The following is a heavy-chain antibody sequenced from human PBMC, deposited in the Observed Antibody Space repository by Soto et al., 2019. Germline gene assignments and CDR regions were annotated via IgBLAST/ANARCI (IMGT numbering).Heavy chain of an antibody. CDR1: GFSIGRYE. D-gene: IGHD3-3*01. J-gene: IGHJ6*02. CDR3: VRDFSRFLQWPTTGYSYFGMES. CDR2: ISGNGSTI. V-gene: IGHV3-48*03. Sequence: GASLSLPCSVSGFSIGRYEFNWGLRAQGKGLQLLSYISGNGSTIHYADSVKGRFTISRDNAQKQLHLQMNSLRAEDTALYYCVRDFSRFLQWPTTGYSYFGMESWGPGTTVTGS.